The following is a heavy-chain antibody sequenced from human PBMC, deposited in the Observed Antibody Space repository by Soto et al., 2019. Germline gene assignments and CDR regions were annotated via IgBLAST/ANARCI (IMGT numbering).Heavy chain of an antibody. Sequence: SETLSLTCAVYGGSFSGYYWSWIRQPPGKGLEWIGEINHSGSTNYNPSLKSRVTISVDTSKNQFSLKLSSVTAADTAVYYCARETYGDYVGHFDPWGQGTLVTVSS. CDR2: INHSGST. V-gene: IGHV4-34*01. D-gene: IGHD4-17*01. J-gene: IGHJ5*02. CDR1: GGSFSGYY. CDR3: ARETYGDYVGHFDP.